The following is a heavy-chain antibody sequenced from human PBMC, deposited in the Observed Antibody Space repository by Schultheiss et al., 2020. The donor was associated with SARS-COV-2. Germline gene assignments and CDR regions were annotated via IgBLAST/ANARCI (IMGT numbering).Heavy chain of an antibody. CDR3: ARVVPAATGFVPFDP. J-gene: IGHJ5*02. V-gene: IGHV1-18*01. Sequence: ASVKVSCKASGYTFTSYGISWVRQAPGQGLEWMGWFSAYNANTNYAQKLQGRVTMTTDTSKSTANMELRSLMSDDTAVYYCARVVPAATGFVPFDPWGQGTLVTVSS. CDR1: GYTFTSYG. CDR2: FSAYNANT. D-gene: IGHD2-2*01.